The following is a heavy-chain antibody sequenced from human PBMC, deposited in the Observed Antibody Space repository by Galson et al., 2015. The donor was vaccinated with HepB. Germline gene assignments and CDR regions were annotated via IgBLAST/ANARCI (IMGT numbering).Heavy chain of an antibody. D-gene: IGHD2-15*01. J-gene: IGHJ4*02. CDR2: LSYDGNDK. CDR3: ARRFCSGGSCYLND. Sequence: SLRLSCAASGFTFSRTAMYWVRQAPGKGLEWVGVLSYDGNDKHSADSVKGRFPISRDNSKNTLYLQMNSLRAEDTALYYCARRFCSGGSCYLNDWGQGALVTVSS. CDR1: GFTFSRTA. V-gene: IGHV3-30-3*01.